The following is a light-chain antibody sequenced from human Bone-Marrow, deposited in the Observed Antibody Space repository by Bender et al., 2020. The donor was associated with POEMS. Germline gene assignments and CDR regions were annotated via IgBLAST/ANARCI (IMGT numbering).Light chain of an antibody. CDR1: SSDIGAYNS. J-gene: IGLJ1*01. V-gene: IGLV2-14*01. CDR3: SSYTTTNTRYV. CDR2: EDT. Sequence: HSALTQPASVSESPGQSITISCTGLSSDIGAYNSVSWYQQYPGKAPQLMIYEDTKRPSGVSTRFSGSRSGNTASLTISGLQAEDEADYYCSSYTTTNTRYVFGGGTKVTVL.